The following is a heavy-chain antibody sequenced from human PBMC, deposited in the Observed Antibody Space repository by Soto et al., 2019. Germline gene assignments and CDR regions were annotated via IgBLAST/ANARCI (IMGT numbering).Heavy chain of an antibody. CDR3: ARSMGSHDYGDYGEGYYYYGMDV. CDR2: IYHSGST. CDR1: GGSISSGGYS. J-gene: IGHJ6*02. Sequence: SETLSLTCAVSGGSISSGGYSWSWIRQPPGKGLEWIGYIYHSGSTYYNPSLKSRVTISVDRSKNQFSLKLSSVTAADTAVYYCARSMGSHDYGDYGEGYYYYGMDVWGQGTTVTVSS. V-gene: IGHV4-30-2*01. D-gene: IGHD4-17*01.